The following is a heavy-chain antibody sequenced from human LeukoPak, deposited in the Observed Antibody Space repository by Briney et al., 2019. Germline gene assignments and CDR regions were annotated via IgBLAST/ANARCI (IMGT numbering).Heavy chain of an antibody. J-gene: IGHJ1*01. CDR2: IYSADST. V-gene: IGHV3-53*01. Sequence: PGGSLRLSCAASGFTVSSNYMSWVRQAPGKGLELVSVIYSADSTYYADSVKGRFTISRDNSKNTLYLQMNSLGAEDTAVYYCATVEYYDSSGSCYFQHWGQGTLLTVSS. CDR3: ATVEYYDSSGSCYFQH. D-gene: IGHD3-22*01. CDR1: GFTVSSNY.